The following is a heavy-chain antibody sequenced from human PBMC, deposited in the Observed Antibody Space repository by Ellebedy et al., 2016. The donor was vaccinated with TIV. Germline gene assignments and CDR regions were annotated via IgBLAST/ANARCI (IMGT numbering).Heavy chain of an antibody. D-gene: IGHD2-2*01. J-gene: IGHJ6*03. CDR2: IDHSGTT. CDR3: ARESRGIVVLTGAKYYHHYMDV. Sequence: SETLSLTXTVSRDSLNSAEYYWSWIRQPPGKGLECIGEIDHSGTTNYNPSLKSRVTMSVDTSKNQFSLKLTSVTAADTAIYYCARESRGIVVLTGAKYYHHYMDVWGKGTTVTVTS. V-gene: IGHV4-39*07. CDR1: RDSLNSAEYY.